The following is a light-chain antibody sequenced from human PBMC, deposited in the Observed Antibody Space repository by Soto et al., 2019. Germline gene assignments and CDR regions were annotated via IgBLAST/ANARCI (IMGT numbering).Light chain of an antibody. CDR3: QQYNSWPPIT. V-gene: IGKV3D-15*01. CDR1: QSVSSN. Sequence: EIVMTQSPATLSVSPGERATLSCRASQSVSSNLAWYQQKPGQAPRLLIYGASTRATGIPDRFSGSGSGTEFTLTIKSLQSEASAVYYCQQYNSWPPITFGQGTRLEIK. J-gene: IGKJ5*01. CDR2: GAS.